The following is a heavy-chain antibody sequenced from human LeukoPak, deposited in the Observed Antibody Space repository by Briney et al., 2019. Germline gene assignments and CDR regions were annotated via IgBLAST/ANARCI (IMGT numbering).Heavy chain of an antibody. Sequence: GGSLRLSCSASGFTFSSYAMHWVRQAPGKGLEYVSAISSNGGSTYYADSVKGRFTISRDNSKNTLYLQMSSLRAEDTAVYYCVRIMYSSGWHWFDPWGQGTLVTVSS. CDR2: ISSNGGST. CDR1: GFTFSSYA. CDR3: VRIMYSSGWHWFDP. V-gene: IGHV3-64D*08. J-gene: IGHJ5*02. D-gene: IGHD6-19*01.